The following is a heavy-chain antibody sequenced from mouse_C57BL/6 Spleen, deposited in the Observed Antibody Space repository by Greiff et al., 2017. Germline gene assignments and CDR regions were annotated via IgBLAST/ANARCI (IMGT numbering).Heavy chain of an antibody. CDR1: GFTFSSYG. CDR2: ISSGGSYT. V-gene: IGHV5-6*02. CDR3: ARHGGGYFDV. J-gene: IGHJ1*03. Sequence: DVMLVESGGDLVKPGGSLKLSCAASGFTFSSYGMSWVRQTPDKRLEWVATISSGGSYTYYPDSVKGRFTISRDNAKNTLYLQMSSLKSEDTAMYYCARHGGGYFDVWGTGTTVTVSS.